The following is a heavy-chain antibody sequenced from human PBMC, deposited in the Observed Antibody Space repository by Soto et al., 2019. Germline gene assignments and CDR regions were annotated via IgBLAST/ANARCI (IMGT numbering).Heavy chain of an antibody. CDR2: IYHSGST. V-gene: IGHV4-61*08. Sequence: SETMSLTCTVSGGSISSGGYYWSWIRQHPGKGLEWIGYIYHSGSTYYNPSLKSRVTISVDTSKNQFSLKLNSVTAADTAVYYCARESAGSGKNNWFDPWGQGTLVTVSS. CDR3: ARESAGSGKNNWFDP. D-gene: IGHD3-10*01. J-gene: IGHJ5*02. CDR1: GGSISSGGYY.